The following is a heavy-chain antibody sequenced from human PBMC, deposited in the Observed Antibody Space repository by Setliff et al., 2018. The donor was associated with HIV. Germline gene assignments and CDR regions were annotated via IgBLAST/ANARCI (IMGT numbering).Heavy chain of an antibody. CDR1: GGTFSSYA. J-gene: IGHJ4*02. CDR3: ASATTIVVVITEYYFDY. Sequence: SVKVSCKASGGTFSSYAISWVRQAPGQGLEWMGGIIPIFGTANYAQKFQGRVTITTDESTSTAYMELSSLRSEDTAVYYCASATTIVVVITEYYFDYWGQGTLVTVSS. D-gene: IGHD3-22*01. V-gene: IGHV1-69*05. CDR2: IIPIFGTA.